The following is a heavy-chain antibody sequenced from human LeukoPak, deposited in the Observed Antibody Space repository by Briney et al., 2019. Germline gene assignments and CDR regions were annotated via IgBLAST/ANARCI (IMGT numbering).Heavy chain of an antibody. CDR3: ARADWEAFDI. CDR2: TYYRSKWYN. J-gene: IGHJ3*02. CDR1: GDSVSSNSAA. Sequence: SQTLSLTCAISGDSVSSNSAAWNWIRQSPSRGLEWLGRTYYRSKWYNDYAVSVKSRITINPDTSKNQFSLKLSSVTAADTAVYYCARADWEAFDIWGQGTMVTVSS. V-gene: IGHV6-1*01. D-gene: IGHD1-26*01.